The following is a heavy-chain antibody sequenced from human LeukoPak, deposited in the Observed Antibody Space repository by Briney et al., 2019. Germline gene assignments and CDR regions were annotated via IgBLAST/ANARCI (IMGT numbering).Heavy chain of an antibody. CDR3: ANNYYGSGSYYPLDY. CDR2: ISSSGGGT. Sequence: GGSLRLSCAASGFTFSSYAMSWVRQAPGKGLEWVPAISSSGGGTYYADSVKGRFTISRDNSKSTLYLQMNSLRADDTAVYYCANNYYGSGSYYPLDYWGQGTLVTVSS. CDR1: GFTFSSYA. V-gene: IGHV3-23*01. D-gene: IGHD3-10*01. J-gene: IGHJ4*02.